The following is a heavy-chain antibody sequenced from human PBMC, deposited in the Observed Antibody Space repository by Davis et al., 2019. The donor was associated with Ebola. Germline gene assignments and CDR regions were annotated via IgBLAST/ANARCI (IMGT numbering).Heavy chain of an antibody. CDR1: GFTFSSYG. D-gene: IGHD2-15*01. CDR3: AKDSDIVVVVAAKGGFDY. CDR2: ISYDGSNK. Sequence: GGSLRLSCAASGFTFSSYGMHWVRQAPGKGLEWVAVISYDGSNKYYADSVKGRFTISRDNSKNTLYLQMNSLRAEDTAVYYCAKDSDIVVVVAAKGGFDYWGQGTLVTVSS. V-gene: IGHV3-30*18. J-gene: IGHJ4*02.